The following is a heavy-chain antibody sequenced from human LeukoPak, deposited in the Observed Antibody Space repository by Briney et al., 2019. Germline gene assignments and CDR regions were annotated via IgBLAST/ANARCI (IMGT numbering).Heavy chain of an antibody. CDR3: ARDRYGWYSSSSTLDY. CDR1: GFTFSDYY. Sequence: GGSLRLSCAASGFTFSDYYMSWIRQAPGKGLEWVANIKQDGSEKYYVDSVKGRFTISRDNAKNSLYLQMTSLRAEDTAVYYCARDRYGWYSSSSTLDYWGQGTLVTVSS. V-gene: IGHV3-7*01. J-gene: IGHJ4*02. D-gene: IGHD6-13*01. CDR2: IKQDGSEK.